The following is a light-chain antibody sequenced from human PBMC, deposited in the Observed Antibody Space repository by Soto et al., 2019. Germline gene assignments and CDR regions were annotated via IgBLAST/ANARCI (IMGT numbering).Light chain of an antibody. CDR2: DAS. CDR3: LQYNTYWT. V-gene: IGKV1-5*01. Sequence: DIQVTQSPPTLSASVGDRVTITCRASQTISTWMAWYQQKPGKAPKLLVYDASTLQSGVASRFSGSGSGTEFTLTISSLQPDDFATYYCLQYNTYWTFGQGTKVDIK. J-gene: IGKJ1*01. CDR1: QTISTW.